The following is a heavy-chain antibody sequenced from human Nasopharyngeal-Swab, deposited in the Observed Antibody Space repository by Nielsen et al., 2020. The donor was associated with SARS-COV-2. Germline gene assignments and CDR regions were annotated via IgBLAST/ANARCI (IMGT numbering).Heavy chain of an antibody. CDR1: GFTFSSYA. V-gene: IGHV3-30-3*01. J-gene: IGHJ6*02. D-gene: IGHD5-12*01. Sequence: GESLKISCAASGFTFSSYAMHWVRQAPGKGLEWVAVISYDGSNKYYADSVKGRFTISRDNSKNTLYLQMNSLRAEDTAVYYCARDRYSGYVGLGMDVWGQGTTVTVSS. CDR3: ARDRYSGYVGLGMDV. CDR2: ISYDGSNK.